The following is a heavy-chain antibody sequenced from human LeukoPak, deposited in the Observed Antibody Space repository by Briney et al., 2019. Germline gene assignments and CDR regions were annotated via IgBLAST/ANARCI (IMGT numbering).Heavy chain of an antibody. J-gene: IGHJ3*02. D-gene: IGHD3-22*01. CDR2: IRSSSTTI. CDR3: ASGSSGYYLRRVRNAFDI. CDR1: GFTFSNYS. V-gene: IGHV3-48*01. Sequence: GGSLRLSCEASGFTFSNYSMNWVRQAPGKGLEWVSYIRSSSTTIYYADSVKGRFTISRDNAKNSLYLQMNSLRAEDTAVYYCASGSSGYYLRRVRNAFDIWGQGTMVTVSS.